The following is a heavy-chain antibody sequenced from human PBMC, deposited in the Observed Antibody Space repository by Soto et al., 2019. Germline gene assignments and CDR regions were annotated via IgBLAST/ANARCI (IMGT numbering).Heavy chain of an antibody. CDR3: IRGGTAYYYDY. CDR1: GFIFSGSA. Sequence: EVQLVESGGGLVQPGGSLKLSCAASGFIFSGSAVHWVRQASGKGLEWVGRILSKAGNYATAYPASMKGRFTISRDDSENTAFLQMNSLKTEDTAVYYSIRGGTAYYYDYWGQGTLVAVSS. CDR2: ILSKAGNYAT. V-gene: IGHV3-73*01. D-gene: IGHD5-18*01. J-gene: IGHJ4*02.